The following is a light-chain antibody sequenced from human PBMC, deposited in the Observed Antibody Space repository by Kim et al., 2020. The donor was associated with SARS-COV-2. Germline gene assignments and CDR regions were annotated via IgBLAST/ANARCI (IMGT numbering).Light chain of an antibody. J-gene: IGKJ1*01. CDR2: GAS. CDR1: QSVSSSY. V-gene: IGKV3-20*01. CDR3: QQYGSSRLT. Sequence: SPGERAPLSCRASQSVSSSYLAWYQQKPGQAPRLLIYGASSRATGIPDRFSGSGSGTDFTLTISRLEPEDFAVYYCQQYGSSRLTFGQGTKVDIK.